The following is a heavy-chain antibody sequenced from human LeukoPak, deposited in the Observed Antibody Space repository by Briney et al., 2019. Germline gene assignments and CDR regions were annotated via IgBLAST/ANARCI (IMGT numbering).Heavy chain of an antibody. CDR1: GFTFSSYA. CDR3: KSGGAAPGSFDN. CDR2: MKYDGDEE. D-gene: IGHD6-13*01. V-gene: IGHV3-7*01. Sequence: PGGSLRLSCAASGFTFSSYAMSWVRQAPGKGLEWVANMKYDGDEEYYVDSVKGRFTISRDNAKNSLYLQLNSLRVEDTAVYYCKSGGAAPGSFDNWGQGTLVTVSP. J-gene: IGHJ4*02.